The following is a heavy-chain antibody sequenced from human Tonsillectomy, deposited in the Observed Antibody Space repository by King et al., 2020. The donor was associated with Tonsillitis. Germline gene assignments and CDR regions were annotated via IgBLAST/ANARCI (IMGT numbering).Heavy chain of an antibody. CDR1: GGSFTTET. Sequence: AQLVQSGAEVKKPGSSVKVSCKASGGSFTTETLSWVRQAPGQGLEWMGGIIPIFGAAKYTHKFQDRLTISADESTSTAYMELTSLTPDDTAMYYCARDTIPRSRAVFDIWGQGTMVIVSS. CDR3: ARDTIPRSRAVFDI. V-gene: IGHV1-69*01. CDR2: IIPIFGAA. D-gene: IGHD5-24*01. J-gene: IGHJ3*02.